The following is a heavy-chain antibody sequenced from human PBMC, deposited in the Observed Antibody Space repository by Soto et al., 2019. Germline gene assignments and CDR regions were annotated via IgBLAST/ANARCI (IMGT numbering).Heavy chain of an antibody. D-gene: IGHD2-2*01. V-gene: IGHV3-23*01. CDR1: RFTFSSYA. Sequence: GGSLRLSCAASRFTFSSYAMSWVRQAPGKGLEWVSAISGSGGSTYYADSVKGRFTISRDNSKNTLYLQMNSLRAEDTAVYYCAKGDCSSTSCYSPYGMDVWGQGTTVTVSS. J-gene: IGHJ6*02. CDR2: ISGSGGST. CDR3: AKGDCSSTSCYSPYGMDV.